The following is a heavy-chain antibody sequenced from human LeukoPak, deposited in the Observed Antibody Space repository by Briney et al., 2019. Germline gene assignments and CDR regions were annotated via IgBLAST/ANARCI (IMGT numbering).Heavy chain of an antibody. CDR3: ATDWGYSYGYPFDS. CDR2: IKQDGSEE. J-gene: IGHJ4*02. Sequence: TGGSLRLSCAASGFTFSNYWMSWVRQAPGKGLEWVANIKQDGSEEFYVDSVKGRFTISRDNAMNSLYLQMNSLRVEDTAVYYCATDWGYSYGYPFDSWGQGTLVTVSS. CDR1: GFTFSNYW. V-gene: IGHV3-7*01. D-gene: IGHD5-18*01.